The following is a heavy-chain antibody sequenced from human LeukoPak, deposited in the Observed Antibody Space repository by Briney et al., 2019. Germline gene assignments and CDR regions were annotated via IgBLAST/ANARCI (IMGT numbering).Heavy chain of an antibody. CDR3: ARGEAAAAADWYFDL. J-gene: IGHJ2*01. CDR2: INTNTGNP. D-gene: IGHD6-13*01. Sequence: GASVKVSCKASGYTFTSYAMNWVRQAPGQGLEWMGWINTNTGNPTYAQGFTGRFVFSLDTSVSTAYLQISSLKAEDTAVYYCARGEAAAAADWYFDLWGRGTLVTVSS. CDR1: GYTFTSYA. V-gene: IGHV7-4-1*02.